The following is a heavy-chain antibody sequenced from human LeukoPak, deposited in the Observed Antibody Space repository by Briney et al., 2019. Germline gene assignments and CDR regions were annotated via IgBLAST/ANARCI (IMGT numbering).Heavy chain of an antibody. CDR2: ICAYIGNT. J-gene: IGHJ4*02. CDR1: LDTFTSDV. Sequence: AAPWVSPEPSLDTFTSDVISLVPQAPRPGREWMGWICAYIGNTNYAQKLQGRVTMTTDTSTSTAYMELRSVGSDDTAVYYCARDVLVGAPDSDYWGQGTLVTVSS. D-gene: IGHD1-26*01. V-gene: IGHV1-18*01. CDR3: ARDVLVGAPDSDY.